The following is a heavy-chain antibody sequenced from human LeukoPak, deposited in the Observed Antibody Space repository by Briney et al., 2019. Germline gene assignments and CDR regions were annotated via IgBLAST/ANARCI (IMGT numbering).Heavy chain of an antibody. CDR2: IHYSGRA. Sequence: SETLSLNCSVSGGSISGYYWTWVRQPPGKGLEWIGQIHYSGRADYNPSLKSRITMSVDTSRNQITLKLSSVTAADTAIYYCVRFGVNYDMDVWGQGTTGTVFS. CDR1: GGSISGYY. J-gene: IGHJ6*02. CDR3: VRFGVNYDMDV. V-gene: IGHV4-59*01. D-gene: IGHD3-16*01.